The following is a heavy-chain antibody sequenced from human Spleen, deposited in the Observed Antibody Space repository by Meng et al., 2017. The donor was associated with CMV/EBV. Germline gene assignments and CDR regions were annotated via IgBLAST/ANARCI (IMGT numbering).Heavy chain of an antibody. J-gene: IGHJ5*02. D-gene: IGHD6-19*01. CDR1: GDSISINSHY. CDR2: IFHSGNT. CDR3: ARQRIAVANMGGWFDP. V-gene: IGHV4-39*01. Sequence: SETLSLTCTVSGDSISINSHYWGWIRQPPGKGLEWIGGIFHSGNTYYNPSLKSRVTMSVDTSKNQFSLKLSSVTAADTAVYYCARQRIAVANMGGWFDPWGQGTLVTVSS.